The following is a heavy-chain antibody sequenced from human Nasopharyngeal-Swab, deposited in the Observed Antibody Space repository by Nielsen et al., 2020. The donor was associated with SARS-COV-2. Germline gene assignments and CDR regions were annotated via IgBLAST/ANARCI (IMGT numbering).Heavy chain of an antibody. CDR3: AKAHGNSWYSSLDY. J-gene: IGHJ4*02. D-gene: IGHD6-13*01. CDR1: GFTFSTYA. V-gene: IGHV3-23*01. Sequence: GESLKISCEASGFTFSTYAMSWVRQAPGRRLEWVSGIINSGGSTEYADSVKGRFTISRDNSRNTLFLQMNSLRAEDTAVYYCAKAHGNSWYSSLDYWGQRTLVTVSS. CDR2: IINSGGST.